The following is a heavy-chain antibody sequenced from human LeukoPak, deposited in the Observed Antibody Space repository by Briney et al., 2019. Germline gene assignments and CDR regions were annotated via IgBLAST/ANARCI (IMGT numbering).Heavy chain of an antibody. CDR1: GGSFSGYY. CDR2: INHSGST. Sequence: SETLSLTCAVYGGSFSGYYWSWIRQPPGKGLEWIGEINHSGSTNYNPSLKSRVTISVDTSKNQFSLKLSSVTAADTAVYYCARDRSSTWYVAWFDPWGQGTLVTVSS. D-gene: IGHD6-13*01. V-gene: IGHV4-34*01. J-gene: IGHJ5*02. CDR3: ARDRSSTWYVAWFDP.